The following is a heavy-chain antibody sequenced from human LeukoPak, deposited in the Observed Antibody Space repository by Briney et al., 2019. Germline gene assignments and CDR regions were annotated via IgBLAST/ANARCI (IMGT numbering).Heavy chain of an antibody. CDR1: GFTFSNAW. CDR3: TTDPSSVVLWFGDRPFDY. D-gene: IGHD3-10*01. Sequence: GGSLRLSCAASGFTFSNAWMSWVRQAPGKGLEWVGRIKSKTDGGTTDYAAPVKGRFTISRDDSKNTLYLQMNSLKTEDTAAYYCTTDPSSVVLWFGDRPFDYWGQGTLVTVSS. J-gene: IGHJ4*02. CDR2: IKSKTDGGTT. V-gene: IGHV3-15*01.